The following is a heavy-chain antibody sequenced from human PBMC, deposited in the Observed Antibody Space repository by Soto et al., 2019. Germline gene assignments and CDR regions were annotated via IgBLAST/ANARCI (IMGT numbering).Heavy chain of an antibody. D-gene: IGHD1-26*01. Sequence: VHLQESGPGLVKPSETLSLTCAVSGGSISISNWWSWVRQTPGKGLEWIGQIHHSGSTNYSPSLTSRVTISVDKSKNQFSLKMNSVTAADTAVYYCARGGYYFYMDVWCKGTTVTVSS. CDR2: IHHSGST. V-gene: IGHV4-4*02. CDR3: ARGGYYFYMDV. CDR1: GGSISISNW. J-gene: IGHJ6*03.